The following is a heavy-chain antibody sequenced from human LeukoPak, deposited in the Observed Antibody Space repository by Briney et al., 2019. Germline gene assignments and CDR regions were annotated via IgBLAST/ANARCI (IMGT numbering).Heavy chain of an antibody. J-gene: IGHJ3*02. CDR3: ATHELKDAFDI. CDR1: GFTFSSYD. V-gene: IGHV3-13*01. Sequence: GGSLRLSCAASGFTFSSYDMHWVRQATGKGLEWVSAIGTAGDTYYPGSVKGRFTISRDNAKNSLYLQMNSLRAEDTAVYYCATHELKDAFDIWGQGTMVTVSS. CDR2: IGTAGDT. D-gene: IGHD3-10*01.